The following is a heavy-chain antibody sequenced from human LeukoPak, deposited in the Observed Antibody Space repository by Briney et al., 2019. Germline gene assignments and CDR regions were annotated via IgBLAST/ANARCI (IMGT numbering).Heavy chain of an antibody. D-gene: IGHD2-15*01. V-gene: IGHV4-59*01. CDR3: ARGVCSGGSCRNWFDP. CDR2: IYYSGST. J-gene: IGHJ5*02. Sequence: SETLSLTCTVSGGSISSYCWSWIRQPPGKGLEGIGYIYYSGSTNYNPSLKSRVTISVDTSKNQFSLKLSSVTAADTAVYYCARGVCSGGSCRNWFDPWGQGTLVTVSS. CDR1: GGSISSYC.